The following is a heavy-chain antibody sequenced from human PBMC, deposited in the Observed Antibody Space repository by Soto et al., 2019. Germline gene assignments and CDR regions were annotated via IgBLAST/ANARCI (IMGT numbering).Heavy chain of an antibody. CDR3: AGEGVITYDSGSYYNAYYFDY. Sequence: SETLSLTCSVSGGSISSSSYYWGWIRQPPGKGLEWIGSIYYSGSTYYNPSLKSRVTISVDTSKNQFSLKLSSVTAADTAVYYCAGEGVITYDSGSYYNAYYFDYWGQGALVTVSS. J-gene: IGHJ4*02. CDR2: IYYSGST. V-gene: IGHV4-39*07. D-gene: IGHD3-10*01. CDR1: GGSISSSSYY.